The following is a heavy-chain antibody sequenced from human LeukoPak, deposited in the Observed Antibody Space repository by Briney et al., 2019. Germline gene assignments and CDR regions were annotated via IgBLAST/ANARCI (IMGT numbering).Heavy chain of an antibody. J-gene: IGHJ6*04. V-gene: IGHV3-7*01. Sequence: SGGSLRLSCTASGFTFNYHAMYWVRQAPGKGLGWVASINEDGSGKFSVGSVKDRITISRDNTRNSLDLQINSLTVEDTAIYYCARDDGDVWGTGTTVTVSS. CDR3: ARDDGDV. CDR2: INEDGSGK. CDR1: GFTFNYHA.